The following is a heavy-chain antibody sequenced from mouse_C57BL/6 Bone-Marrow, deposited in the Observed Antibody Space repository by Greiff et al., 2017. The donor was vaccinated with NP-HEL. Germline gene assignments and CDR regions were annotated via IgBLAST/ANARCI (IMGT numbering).Heavy chain of an antibody. V-gene: IGHV5-4*03. CDR3: ARGGGYHFFDY. J-gene: IGHJ2*01. CDR1: GFNFSSYA. CDR2: ISDGGSYT. D-gene: IGHD2-2*01. Sequence: GEEGGGLVKPGGSLKLSCAASGFNFSSYAMSWVRQTPEKRLEWVATISDGGSYTYYPDNGKGRFTISRDNAKNNLYLQMSHLKSEDTAMYYCARGGGYHFFDYWGQGTTLTVSS.